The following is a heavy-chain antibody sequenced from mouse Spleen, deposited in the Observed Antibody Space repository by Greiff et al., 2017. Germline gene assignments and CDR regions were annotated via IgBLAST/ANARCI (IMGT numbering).Heavy chain of an antibody. CDR3: ARIYYDYGGFAY. J-gene: IGHJ3*01. CDR2: ISYSGST. CDR1: GYSITSDYA. Sequence: ESGPGLVKPSQSLSLTCTVTGYSITSDYAWNWIRQFPGNKLEWMGYISYSGSTSYNPSLKSRISITRDTSKNQFFLQLNSVTTEDTATYYCARIYYDYGGFAYWGQGTLVTVSA. D-gene: IGHD2-4*01. V-gene: IGHV3-2*02.